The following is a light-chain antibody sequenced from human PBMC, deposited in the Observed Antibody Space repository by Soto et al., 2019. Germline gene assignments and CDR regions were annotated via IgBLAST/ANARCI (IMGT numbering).Light chain of an antibody. V-gene: IGLV2-11*01. CDR3: CSYVGSYSYV. Sequence: QSVLTQPRSVSGSPGQSVTVAFIGTSSDVGGYKSVSWYQQYPGKAPKLMIYDVSERPSGVPNRFSGSKSGNTASLTISGLQAEDEADYYCCSYVGSYSYVFGTGTKVTVL. J-gene: IGLJ1*01. CDR2: DVS. CDR1: SSDVGGYKS.